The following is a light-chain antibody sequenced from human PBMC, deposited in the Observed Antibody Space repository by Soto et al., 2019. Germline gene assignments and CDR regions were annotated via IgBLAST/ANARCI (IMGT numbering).Light chain of an antibody. CDR2: TAS. CDR3: QQNGSAPWT. V-gene: IGKV3-20*01. CDR1: QSVINNY. J-gene: IGKJ1*01. Sequence: EIVLTQSPGPLSLSPGERATLSCRASQSVINNYLAWYQHKPGQSPRLLLYTASNRARGIPDRFGGSGSGTHFTLTVSRLEPEDFAVYYGQQNGSAPWTFRQGTKVEI.